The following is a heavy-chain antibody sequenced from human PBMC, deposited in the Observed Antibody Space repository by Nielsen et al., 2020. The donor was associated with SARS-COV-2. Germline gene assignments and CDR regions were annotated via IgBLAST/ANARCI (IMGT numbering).Heavy chain of an antibody. CDR1: GGSITSGGYY. CDR3: ARSATYYYDSSGYYSFDY. J-gene: IGHJ4*02. V-gene: IGHV4-31*03. CDR2: IYYSGST. D-gene: IGHD3-22*01. Sequence: SETLSLTCTVSGGSITSGGYYWSWILQHPGKGLEWIGYIYYSGSTYYNPSLKSRVTISVDTSKNQFSLKLSSVTAADTAVYYCARSATYYYDSSGYYSFDYWGQGTLVTVSS.